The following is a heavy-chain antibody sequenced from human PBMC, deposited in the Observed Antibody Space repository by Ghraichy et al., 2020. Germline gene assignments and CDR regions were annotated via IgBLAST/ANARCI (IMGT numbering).Heavy chain of an antibody. CDR2: IDRSGYT. CDR1: GGSFSGYY. V-gene: IGHV4-34*01. J-gene: IGHJ4*02. D-gene: IGHD6-19*01. Sequence: ESLNISCAVFGGSFSGYYWSWIRQSPGKGLEWIGDIDRSGYTNYNPSLRSRITISVDTSKNQFSLRLSSMTAADTAVYYCARASSSYDNTGWYKEAGQVGYWGQGTLVTVSS. CDR3: ARASSSYDNTGWYKEAGQVGY.